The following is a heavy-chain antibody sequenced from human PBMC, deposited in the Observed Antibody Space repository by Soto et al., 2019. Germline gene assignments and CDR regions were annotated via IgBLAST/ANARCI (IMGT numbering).Heavy chain of an antibody. Sequence: GGSLRLSCTVSGFAFNNYGINWVRQAPGKGLEWVSSISKSDYTYYSDSVKGRFTISRDNAKNSVSLQMNTLRVEDTAVYYCAREDSIIIPAVSDFWGQGTMVTVSS. V-gene: IGHV3-21*01. CDR3: AREDSIIIPAVSDF. CDR1: GFAFNNYG. J-gene: IGHJ4*02. D-gene: IGHD2-2*01. CDR2: ISKSDYT.